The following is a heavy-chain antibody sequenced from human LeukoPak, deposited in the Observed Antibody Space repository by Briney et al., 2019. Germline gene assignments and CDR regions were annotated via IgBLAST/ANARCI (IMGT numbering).Heavy chain of an antibody. CDR1: GFTFSSYA. D-gene: IGHD5-18*01. CDR3: AKQGGYSYGSYYFDY. CDR2: ISGSGGST. Sequence: GGSLSLSCAASGFTFSSYAMSWVRQAPGKGLEWVSAISGSGGSTYYADSVKGRFTISRDNSKNTLYLQMNSLRAEDTAVYYCAKQGGYSYGSYYFDYWGQGTLVTVSS. J-gene: IGHJ4*02. V-gene: IGHV3-23*01.